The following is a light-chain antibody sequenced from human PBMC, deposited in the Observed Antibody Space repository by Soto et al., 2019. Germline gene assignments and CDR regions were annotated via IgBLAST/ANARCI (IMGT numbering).Light chain of an antibody. Sequence: SYVVTQPPSVSVAPGQTARITCGGNNIGSKSVHWYQQRPGQAPVLVVYDDSDRPSGIPERFSGSNSGNTATLTISRVEAGDEADYYCCSYAGRYTYVFGTGTKVTVL. CDR1: NIGSKS. J-gene: IGLJ1*01. CDR3: CSYAGRYTYV. CDR2: DDS. V-gene: IGLV3-21*02.